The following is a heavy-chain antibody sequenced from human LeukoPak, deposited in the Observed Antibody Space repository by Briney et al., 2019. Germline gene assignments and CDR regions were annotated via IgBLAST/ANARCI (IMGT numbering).Heavy chain of an antibody. Sequence: SETLSLTCAVYGGSFSGYYWSWIRQPPGKGREWIGEINHSGSTNYNPSLKSRVTISVDTSKNQFSLKLSSVTAADTAVYYCARSYSGYDIVYYGRFRGPHLFDYWGQGTLVTVSS. J-gene: IGHJ4*02. CDR1: GGSFSGYY. CDR2: INHSGST. V-gene: IGHV4-34*01. D-gene: IGHD5-12*01. CDR3: ARSYSGYDIVYYGRFRGPHLFDY.